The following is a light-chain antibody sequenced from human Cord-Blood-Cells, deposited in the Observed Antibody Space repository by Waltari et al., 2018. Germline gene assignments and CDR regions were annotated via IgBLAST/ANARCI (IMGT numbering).Light chain of an antibody. CDR1: SSNIGAGYD. V-gene: IGLV1-40*01. Sequence: QSVLTQPPSVSGAPGQRVTISCTGSSSNIGAGYDVHWYQQLPGTAPNLLIYGNSNRPSGFPDRFSGSKSGTSASLAITGLQAEDEADYYCQSYDSSLSGSYVFGTGTKVTVL. J-gene: IGLJ1*01. CDR3: QSYDSSLSGSYV. CDR2: GNS.